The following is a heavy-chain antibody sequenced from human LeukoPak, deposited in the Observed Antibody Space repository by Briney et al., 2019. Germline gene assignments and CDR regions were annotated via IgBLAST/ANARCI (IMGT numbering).Heavy chain of an antibody. D-gene: IGHD2-21*02. V-gene: IGHV3-74*01. CDR1: GFTFIAYG. Sequence: GGSLRLSCAASGFTFIAYGMQWVRQGPGKGLVWVSRINNDGSSTSYADSVKGRFTISRDNAKNTLYLQVNSLRAEDTGVYYCARELPREVTLDYWGQGTLVTVSS. CDR2: INNDGSST. CDR3: ARELPREVTLDY. J-gene: IGHJ4*02.